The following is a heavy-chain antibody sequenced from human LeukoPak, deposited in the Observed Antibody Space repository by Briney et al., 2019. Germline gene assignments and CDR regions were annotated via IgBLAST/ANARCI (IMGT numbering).Heavy chain of an antibody. Sequence: SETLSLTCAVYGGSFSGYYWSWIRQAPGKGLEWIGETNHSGSTNYNPSLKSRVTISVDTSKNQFSLKLSSVTAADTAVYYCARGKYGSGSYYSSSYGMDVWGQGTTVTVSS. J-gene: IGHJ6*02. CDR2: TNHSGST. V-gene: IGHV4-34*01. CDR3: ARGKYGSGSYYSSSYGMDV. D-gene: IGHD3-10*01. CDR1: GGSFSGYY.